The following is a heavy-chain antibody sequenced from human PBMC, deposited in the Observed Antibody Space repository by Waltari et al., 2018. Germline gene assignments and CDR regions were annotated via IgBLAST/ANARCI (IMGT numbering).Heavy chain of an antibody. CDR2: NRAYKGNT. J-gene: IGHJ4*02. Sequence: QVQLVQSGAEVKKPGASVKVSCQASGYTFTSYGLTWVRQAPGQGLEWMGWNRAYKGNTIYEQKCQGRVIRTTDTSTSTAYMEVRSLTSDDTAVYNCARGSLVAAGTSLNDYWGQGTLVTVSS. CDR1: GYTFTSYG. V-gene: IGHV1-18*01. D-gene: IGHD6-13*01. CDR3: ARGSLVAAGTSLNDY.